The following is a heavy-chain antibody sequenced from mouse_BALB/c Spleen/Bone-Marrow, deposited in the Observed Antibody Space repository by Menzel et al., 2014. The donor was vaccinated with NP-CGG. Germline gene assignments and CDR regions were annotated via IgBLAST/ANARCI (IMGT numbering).Heavy chain of an antibody. D-gene: IGHD1-1*01. CDR3: AKYYYGNSLFAY. V-gene: IGHV14-3*02. CDR2: IDPANGNT. Sequence: EVKLVESGAELVKPGASVKLSCTASGFNIKDTYMHCVKQRPEQGLEWIGRIDPANGNTKYDPKFQGKATITADTSSNTAYLQLSSLTSEDTAVYYCAKYYYGNSLFAYWGQGTLVTVSA. CDR1: GFNIKDTY. J-gene: IGHJ3*01.